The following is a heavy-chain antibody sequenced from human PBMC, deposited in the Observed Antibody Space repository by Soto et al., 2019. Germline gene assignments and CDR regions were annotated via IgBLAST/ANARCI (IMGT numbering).Heavy chain of an antibody. CDR1: GFTFSDYF. CDR2: ISSSGFA. Sequence: QVQLVESGGVLVKPGGSVRLSCVASGFTFSDYFMTWIRQAPGKGLQWVSYISSSGFANYADSVRGRFTTSRDNAKNSLYLEMTSLRVEDTAVYYCARDWATTVVTSPSYWGQGTLVTVSS. V-gene: IGHV3-11*05. CDR3: ARDWATTVVTSPSY. D-gene: IGHD4-17*01. J-gene: IGHJ4*02.